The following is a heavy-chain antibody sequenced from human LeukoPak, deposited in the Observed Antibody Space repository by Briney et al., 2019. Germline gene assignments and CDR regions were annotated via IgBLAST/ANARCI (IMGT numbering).Heavy chain of an antibody. CDR1: GVSISSNY. J-gene: IGHJ4*02. Sequence: SETLSLTCTVSGVSISSNYWSWIRQPAGKGLEWIGRIYTSGSTNYNPSLKSRVTMSVDTSKNQFSLKLSSVTAADTAVYYCARELGITIFGVVIDYWGQGTLVTVSS. CDR2: IYTSGST. V-gene: IGHV4-4*07. D-gene: IGHD3-3*01. CDR3: ARELGITIFGVVIDY.